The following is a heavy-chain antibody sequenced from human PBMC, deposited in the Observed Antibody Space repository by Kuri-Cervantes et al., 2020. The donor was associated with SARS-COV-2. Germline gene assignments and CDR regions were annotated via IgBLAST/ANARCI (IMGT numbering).Heavy chain of an antibody. CDR3: ATPSGGYSYGPYYYGMDV. V-gene: IGHV4-39*01. J-gene: IGHJ6*02. D-gene: IGHD5-18*01. CDR2: IYYSGST. Sequence: ESLKISCAVYGGSFTTYYWSWIRQLPGKGLEWIGSIYYSGSTYYNPSLKSRVTISVDTSKNQFSLKLSSVTAADTAVYYCATPSGGYSYGPYYYGMDVWGQGTTVTVSS. CDR1: GGSFTTYY.